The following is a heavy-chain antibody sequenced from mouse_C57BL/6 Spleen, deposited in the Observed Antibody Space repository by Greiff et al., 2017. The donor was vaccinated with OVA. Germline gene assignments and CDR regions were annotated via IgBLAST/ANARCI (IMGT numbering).Heavy chain of an antibody. CDR2: ISDGGSYT. D-gene: IGHD4-1*01. J-gene: IGHJ4*01. CDR3: ARERNWDDAMDY. Sequence: EVQVVESGGGLVKPGGSLKLSCAASGFTFSSYAMSWVRQTPEKRLEWVATISDGGSYTYYPDNVKGRFTISRDNAKNNLYLQMSHLKSEDTAMYYCARERNWDDAMDYWGQGTSVTVSS. CDR1: GFTFSSYA. V-gene: IGHV5-4*01.